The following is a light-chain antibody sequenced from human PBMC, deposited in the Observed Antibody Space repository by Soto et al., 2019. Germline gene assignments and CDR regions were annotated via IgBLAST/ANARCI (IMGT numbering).Light chain of an antibody. CDR3: KQYGSSGT. CDR2: GAS. J-gene: IGKJ1*01. CDR1: QSVSSSY. Sequence: ELVLTQSPGTLSLSPGESATLSCRASQSVSSSYLAWYQQKPGQAPRLLIYGASNRATGIQDRFSGSGSGTEFTLTIRRLEPEDFAVYYCKQYGSSGTFGQGTKVDIK. V-gene: IGKV3-20*01.